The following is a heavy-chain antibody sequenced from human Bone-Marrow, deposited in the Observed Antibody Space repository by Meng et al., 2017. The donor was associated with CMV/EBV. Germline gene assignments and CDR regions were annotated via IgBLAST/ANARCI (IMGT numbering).Heavy chain of an antibody. Sequence: SETLSLTCTGSGGSVSSGSYYWSWIRQPPGKGLEWIGYIYYSGSTNYNPSLKSRVTISVDTSKNQFSLKLSSVTAADTAVYYCARYYDSSEYYFDYWGQGTLVTVSS. V-gene: IGHV4-61*01. J-gene: IGHJ4*02. CDR1: GGSVSSGSYY. CDR2: IYYSGST. CDR3: ARYYDSSEYYFDY. D-gene: IGHD3-22*01.